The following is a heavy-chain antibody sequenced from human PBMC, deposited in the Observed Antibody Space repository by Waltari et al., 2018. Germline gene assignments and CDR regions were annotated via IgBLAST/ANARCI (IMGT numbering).Heavy chain of an antibody. Sequence: QVQLVQSGAEVKKPGASVKVSCKASGYTFPSYLLHWVRQAPGHRLEWMGWINAGNGSTKYSQNFQGRVTITRDTSASTAYMDLRSLVSEDTAMYYCANSSVDSSPILDLWGQGTLVTVSP. CDR1: GYTFPSYL. CDR2: INAGNGST. J-gene: IGHJ5*02. CDR3: ANSSVDSSPILDL. D-gene: IGHD6-13*01. V-gene: IGHV1-3*01.